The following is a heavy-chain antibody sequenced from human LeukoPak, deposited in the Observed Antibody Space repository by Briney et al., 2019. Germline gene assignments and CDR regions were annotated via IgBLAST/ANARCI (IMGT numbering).Heavy chain of an antibody. CDR2: IYYSGST. CDR1: GGSLSSYY. J-gene: IGHJ3*02. V-gene: IGHV4-59*01. D-gene: IGHD6-13*01. CDR3: ARDPGYGAFDI. Sequence: SETLSLTCTVSGGSLSSYYWSWIRQPPGKGLEWIGYIYYSGSTNYNPSLKSRVTISVDTSKNQFSLKLSSVTAADTAVYYCARDPGYGAFDIWGQGTMVTVSS.